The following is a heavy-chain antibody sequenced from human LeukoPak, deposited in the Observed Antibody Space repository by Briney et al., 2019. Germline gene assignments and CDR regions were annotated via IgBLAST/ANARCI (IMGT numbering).Heavy chain of an antibody. J-gene: IGHJ6*02. CDR1: GYTFTSYD. CDR2: MNPNSGNT. CDR3: ATSGYYYDSSGHYLNRIFYYYYGMDV. V-gene: IGHV1-8*01. D-gene: IGHD3-22*01. Sequence: ASVKVSCKASGYTFTSYDINWVRQATGQGLEWMGWMNPNSGNTGYAQKFQGRVTMTRNTSISTAYMELSSLRSEDTAVYYCATSGYYYDSSGHYLNRIFYYYYGMDVWGQGTTVTVSS.